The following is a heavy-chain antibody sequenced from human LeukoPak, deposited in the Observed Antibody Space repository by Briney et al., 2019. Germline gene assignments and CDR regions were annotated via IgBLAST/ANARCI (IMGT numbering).Heavy chain of an antibody. Sequence: GASVKVSCKASGYTFTSYYMHWVRQAPGQGLEWMGIINPSGGSTSYAQKFQGRVTMTRDTSTSTVYMELSSLRSEDTAVYYCATQMATIDHFDYWGQGTLVTVSS. J-gene: IGHJ4*02. D-gene: IGHD5-24*01. CDR1: GYTFTSYY. CDR2: INPSGGST. V-gene: IGHV1-46*01. CDR3: ATQMATIDHFDY.